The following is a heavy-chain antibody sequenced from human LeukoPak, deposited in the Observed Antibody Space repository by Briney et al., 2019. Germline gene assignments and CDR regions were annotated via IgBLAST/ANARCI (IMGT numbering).Heavy chain of an antibody. CDR3: ARMTTATSFDY. J-gene: IGHJ4*02. D-gene: IGHD4-17*01. Sequence: GGSLRLSCAASGFTFSSYSMNWVRQAPGKGLEWVSSISSSSSYIYYADSVKGRFTISRDSAKNSLYLQMNSLRAEDTAVYYCARMTTATSFDYWGQGTLGTVSS. V-gene: IGHV3-21*01. CDR1: GFTFSSYS. CDR2: ISSSSSYI.